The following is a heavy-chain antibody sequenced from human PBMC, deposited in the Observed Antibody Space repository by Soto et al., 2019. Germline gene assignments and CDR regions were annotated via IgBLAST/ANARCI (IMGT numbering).Heavy chain of an antibody. CDR1: GFTFSSYG. CDR3: ARDLCYDFWSGYPYYYYYGMDV. J-gene: IGHJ6*02. Sequence: QVQLVESGGGVVQPGRSLRLSCAASGFTFSSYGMHWVRQAPGKGLEWVAVIWYDGSNKYYADSVKGRFTISRDNSKNTLYLQMNSLRAEDTAVYYCARDLCYDFWSGYPYYYYYGMDVWGQGTTVTVSS. V-gene: IGHV3-33*01. D-gene: IGHD3-3*01. CDR2: IWYDGSNK.